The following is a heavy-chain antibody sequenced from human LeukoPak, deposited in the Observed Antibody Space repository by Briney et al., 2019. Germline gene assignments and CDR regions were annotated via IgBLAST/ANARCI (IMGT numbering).Heavy chain of an antibody. Sequence: SETLSLTCTVSGGSISSGGYYWSWIRQHPGKGLEWIGYIYYSGGTYYNPSLKSRVTISVDTSKNQFSLKLSSVTAADTAVYYCARERYSSSWVDYWGQGTLVTVSS. CDR3: ARERYSSSWVDY. CDR1: GGSISSGGYY. D-gene: IGHD6-13*01. CDR2: IYYSGGT. J-gene: IGHJ4*02. V-gene: IGHV4-31*03.